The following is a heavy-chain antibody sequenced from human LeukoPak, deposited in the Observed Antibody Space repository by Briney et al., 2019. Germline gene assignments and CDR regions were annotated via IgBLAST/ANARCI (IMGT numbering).Heavy chain of an antibody. CDR3: ASYDILTGYHSPFDY. Sequence: GGSLRLSCAASGFTFSSYGMHWVRQAPGKELEWVAVISYDGKNMYYADSVKGRFTISRDNSQNTLYLQMNSLRVEDTGVYYCASYDILTGYHSPFDYWGQGSLVTVSS. J-gene: IGHJ4*02. D-gene: IGHD3-9*01. CDR2: ISYDGKNM. CDR1: GFTFSSYG. V-gene: IGHV3-30*03.